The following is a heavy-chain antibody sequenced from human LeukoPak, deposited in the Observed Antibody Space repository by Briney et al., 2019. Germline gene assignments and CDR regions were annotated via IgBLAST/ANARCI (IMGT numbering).Heavy chain of an antibody. CDR2: IYYSGST. CDR3: ARASFYGSGSYKNWFDH. V-gene: IGHV4-31*03. J-gene: IGHJ5*02. D-gene: IGHD3-10*01. Sequence: SDTLSLTCTVSVGSISSGGYYWSWIRQHPGKGLEWIGYIYYSGSTYYNPSLKSRVTISVDTSKNQFSLKLSSVTAAETAVCYCARASFYGSGSYKNWFDHWGQGTLVTVSS. CDR1: VGSISSGGYY.